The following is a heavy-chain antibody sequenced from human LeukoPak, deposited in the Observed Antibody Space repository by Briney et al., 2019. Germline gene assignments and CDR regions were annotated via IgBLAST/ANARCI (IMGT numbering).Heavy chain of an antibody. V-gene: IGHV3-23*01. CDR1: GFTFSSYA. CDR2: ISGSGGST. J-gene: IGHJ4*02. CDR3: AQGPYYDSSGYYY. Sequence: GGSLRLSCAASGFTFSSYAMSWVRQAPGKGLEWVSAISGSGGSTYYADSVKGRFTISRVNSKNTLYLQMNSLRAEDTAVYYCAQGPYYDSSGYYYWGQGTLVTVSS. D-gene: IGHD3-22*01.